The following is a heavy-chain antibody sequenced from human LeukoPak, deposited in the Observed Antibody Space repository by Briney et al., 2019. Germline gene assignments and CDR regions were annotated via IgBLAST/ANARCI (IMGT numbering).Heavy chain of an antibody. CDR3: TTHGGYSSSPWTGAY. Sequence: GGSLRLSCEASGLSFINAWMSWVRQAPGKGLEWVGRIKSQVDGVTVDYTAPVKGRFSISRDDSKNTLYLQMNSLKTEDTAVYYCTTHGGYSSSPWTGAYWGQGALVTVSS. CDR2: IKSQVDGVTV. CDR1: GLSFINAW. V-gene: IGHV3-15*01. D-gene: IGHD6-25*01. J-gene: IGHJ4*02.